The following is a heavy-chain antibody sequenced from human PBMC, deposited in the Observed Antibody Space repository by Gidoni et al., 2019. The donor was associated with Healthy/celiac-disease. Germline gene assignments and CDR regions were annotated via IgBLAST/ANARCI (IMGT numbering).Heavy chain of an antibody. D-gene: IGHD2-21*01. J-gene: IGHJ4*02. V-gene: IGHV1-8*01. CDR3: ARVPNPHWCGGCSVY. CDR2: MNPNSGNT. CDR1: GDTFTSYD. Sequence: QVQLVQSGAAVKKPGASVTVSCKASGDTFTSYDINWVRQATGQGLEWMGWMNPNSGNTGYAQKFQGRVTMTRNTSISTAYMELSSLRSEDTAVYYCARVPNPHWCGGCSVYWGQGTLVTVSS.